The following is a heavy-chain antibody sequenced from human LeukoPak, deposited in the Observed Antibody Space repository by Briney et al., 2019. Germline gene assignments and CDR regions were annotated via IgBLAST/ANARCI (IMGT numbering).Heavy chain of an antibody. V-gene: IGHV1-69*13. D-gene: IGHD1-26*01. J-gene: IGHJ6*02. CDR1: GGTFSSYA. Sequence: ASVKVSCKASGGTFSSYAISWVRQAPGQGLEWMGGIIPIFGTANYAQKFQGRVTITADESTSTAYMELSSLRFEDTAVYYCARERWEPPYYYYGLDVWGQGTTVTVSS. CDR2: IIPIFGTA. CDR3: ARERWEPPYYYYGLDV.